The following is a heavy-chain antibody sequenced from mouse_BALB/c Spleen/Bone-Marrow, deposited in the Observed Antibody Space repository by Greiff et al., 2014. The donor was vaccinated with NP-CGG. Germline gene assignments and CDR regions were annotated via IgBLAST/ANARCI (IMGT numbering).Heavy chain of an antibody. J-gene: IGHJ3*01. CDR3: AREVYGSWFAY. CDR1: GHTFDYYT. D-gene: IGHD2-2*01. Sequence: VQLQQSGAELARPGASVKMSCKASGHTFDYYTVQWVKQRPGQGLEWIGYINPSSGYTNYNQKFKDKATLTADKSSSTAYMQLSSLTSEDSAAYYCAREVYGSWFAYWGQGTLVTVSA. V-gene: IGHV1-4*01. CDR2: INPSSGYT.